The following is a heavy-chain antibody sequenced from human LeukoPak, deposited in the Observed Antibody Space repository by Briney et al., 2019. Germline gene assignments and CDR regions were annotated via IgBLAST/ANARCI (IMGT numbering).Heavy chain of an antibody. J-gene: IGHJ4*02. D-gene: IGHD2-2*01. CDR3: ARALPGCYSTNCYGLDY. CDR2: IYTNTGNP. V-gene: IGHV7-4-1*02. Sequence: ASVKVSCKASGYTLTSDGMNCVRQAPGQGLEWMGWIYTNTGNPTYAQGFTGRFVFSLDTSVNTAYLQISSLKAEDTAVYYCARALPGCYSTNCYGLDYWGQGTLVTVSS. CDR1: GYTLTSDG.